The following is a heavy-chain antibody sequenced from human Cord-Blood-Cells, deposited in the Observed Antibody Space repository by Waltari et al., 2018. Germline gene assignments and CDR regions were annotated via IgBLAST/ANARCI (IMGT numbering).Heavy chain of an antibody. J-gene: IGHJ4*02. CDR1: GFTFDDYA. Sequence: EVQLVESGGGLVQPGRSLRLSCAASGFTFDDYAMHWVRQAPGKGLEWVSGISLKSGSIGYADSVKGRFTISRDNAKNSLYLQMNSLRAEDTALYYCAKDRLGAIDYWGQGTLVTVSS. CDR3: AKDRLGAIDY. D-gene: IGHD3-9*01. CDR2: ISLKSGSI. V-gene: IGHV3-9*01.